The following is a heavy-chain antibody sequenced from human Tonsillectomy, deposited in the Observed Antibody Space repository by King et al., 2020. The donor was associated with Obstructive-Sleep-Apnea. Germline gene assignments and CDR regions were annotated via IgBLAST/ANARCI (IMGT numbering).Heavy chain of an antibody. CDR3: ARDRRGRYGGGGMDV. CDR1: GYTFTGYY. V-gene: IGHV1-2*02. D-gene: IGHD1-26*01. CDR2: INPKTGDT. Sequence: VQLVESGAEVTKPGASVKVSCKPSGYTFTGYYMHWVRQAPGQGLEWMGWINPKTGDTNYAQKFQGGVTMTRDTSISTAYMELSRLTSDDTAVYYCARDRRGRYGGGGMDVWGQGTTVTVSS. J-gene: IGHJ6*02.